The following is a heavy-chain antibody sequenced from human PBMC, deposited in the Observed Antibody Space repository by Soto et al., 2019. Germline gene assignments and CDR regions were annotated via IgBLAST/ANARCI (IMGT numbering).Heavy chain of an antibody. V-gene: IGHV3-30*18. J-gene: IGHJ4*02. CDR2: ISYDGSNK. Sequence: GGSLRLSCAASGFTFSSYGMHWVRQAPGKGLEWVAVISYDGSNKYYADSVKGRLTISRDNSKNTLYLQMNSLRAEDTAVYYCAKDQRWLQSDFDYWGQGTLVTVSS. D-gene: IGHD5-12*01. CDR3: AKDQRWLQSDFDY. CDR1: GFTFSSYG.